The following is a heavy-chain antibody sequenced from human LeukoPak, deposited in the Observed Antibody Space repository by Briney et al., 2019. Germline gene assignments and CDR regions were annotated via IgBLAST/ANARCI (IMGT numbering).Heavy chain of an antibody. Sequence: GESRKISCQTSGYSFTNYWIGWVRQMPGKGLEWMGIIYPGDFDSRYSPSFQGQVTISADKSVSTAYLQWSSLRASDTAIYYCARASTDNAGWHRGSFDYWGQGALVSV. V-gene: IGHV5-51*01. J-gene: IGHJ4*02. CDR1: GYSFTNYW. CDR3: ARASTDNAGWHRGSFDY. CDR2: IYPGDFDS. D-gene: IGHD6-19*01.